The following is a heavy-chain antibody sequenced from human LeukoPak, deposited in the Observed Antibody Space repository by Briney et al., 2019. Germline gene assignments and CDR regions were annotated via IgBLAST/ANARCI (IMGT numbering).Heavy chain of an antibody. V-gene: IGHV3-21*01. CDR2: ITTSSTYT. CDR1: GFSFRSYN. Sequence: GGSLRLSCEASGFSFRSYNMDWVRQTPGKGLEWISSITTSSTYTFYADSVEGRFTIPRDNARNSLYLQMNSLTAEDTAVYYCARDPYSGAYGNTYYYYMDVWGKGTTVTISS. D-gene: IGHD1-26*01. CDR3: ARDPYSGAYGNTYYYYMDV. J-gene: IGHJ6*03.